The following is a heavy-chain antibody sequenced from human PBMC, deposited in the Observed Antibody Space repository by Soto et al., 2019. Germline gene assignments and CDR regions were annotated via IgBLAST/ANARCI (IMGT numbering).Heavy chain of an antibody. V-gene: IGHV2-5*01. J-gene: IGHJ4*02. Sequence: QIALQESGPTVVKPTQTLTLTCTFSGFSLTTTGVGVGWIRHAPGKALEWLAMVYWNDERRYSPSLKSRLTISQDTSKHQVVLTMTYMDPVDTATYFCAHYDSSGYFSHFDSWGQGTLVTVSS. CDR1: GFSLTTTGVG. D-gene: IGHD3-22*01. CDR2: VYWNDER. CDR3: AHYDSSGYFSHFDS.